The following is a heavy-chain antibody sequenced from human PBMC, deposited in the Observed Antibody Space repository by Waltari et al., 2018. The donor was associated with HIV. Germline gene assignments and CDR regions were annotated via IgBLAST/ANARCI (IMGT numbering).Heavy chain of an antibody. V-gene: IGHV4-34*01. J-gene: IGHJ4*02. D-gene: IGHD5-18*01. Sequence: QVQLQQWGAGLLKPSETLSLTCAVYGGSFSGYYCSWIRQPPGKGLEWIGEINHSGSTNYHPSLKRRITIAVDTSKNQCSLKLSSVTAADTAVYYCARGGYGAPDYWGQGTLVTVSS. CDR3: ARGGYGAPDY. CDR2: INHSGST. CDR1: GGSFSGYY.